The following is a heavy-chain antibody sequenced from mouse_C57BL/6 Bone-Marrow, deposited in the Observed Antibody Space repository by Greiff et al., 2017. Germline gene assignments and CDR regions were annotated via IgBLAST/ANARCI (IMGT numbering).Heavy chain of an antibody. CDR3: ARGKLAWFAY. CDR1: GYTFTSYW. Sequence: VQLQQPGAELVKPGASVKLSCKASGYTFTSYWMQWVKQRPGQGLEWIGEIDPSDSYTNYNQKFTGKATLTVDTSSSTAYKLLSSLTSEDSAVYYCARGKLAWFAYWGRVTLVTVSA. J-gene: IGHJ3*01. CDR2: IDPSDSYT. V-gene: IGHV1-50*01.